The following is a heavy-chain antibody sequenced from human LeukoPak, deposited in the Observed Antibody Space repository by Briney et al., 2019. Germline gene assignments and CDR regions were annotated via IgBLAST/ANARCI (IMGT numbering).Heavy chain of an antibody. Sequence: GGSLRLSCAASGFTFSSYEMNWVRQAPGKGLEWVSYISSSGSTIYYADSVKGRFTISRDNAKNSLYLQMNSLRAEDTAVYYCARWGTDYYYYMDVWGKGTTVTVSS. V-gene: IGHV3-48*03. J-gene: IGHJ6*03. CDR1: GFTFSSYE. CDR3: ARWGTDYYYYMDV. D-gene: IGHD2-8*02. CDR2: ISSSGSTI.